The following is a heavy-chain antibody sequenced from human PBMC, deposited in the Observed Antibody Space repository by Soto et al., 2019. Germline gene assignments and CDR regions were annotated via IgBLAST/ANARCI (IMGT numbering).Heavy chain of an antibody. CDR1: GFTFSSYG. V-gene: IGHV3-33*01. D-gene: IGHD2-15*01. CDR2: IWYDGSNK. Sequence: QVQLVESGGGVVQPGKSLRLSCAASGFTFSSYGMHWVRQAPGKGLEWVAVIWYDGSNKYYADSVEGRCTISRDNYKNKLYLQMNSLRAEDTAVYYCAREGTYCSGGSCYPHFDYWGQGTLVTVSS. CDR3: AREGTYCSGGSCYPHFDY. J-gene: IGHJ4*02.